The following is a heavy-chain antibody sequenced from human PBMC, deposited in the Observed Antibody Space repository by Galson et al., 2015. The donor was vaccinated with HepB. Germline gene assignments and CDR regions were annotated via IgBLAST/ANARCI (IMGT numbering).Heavy chain of an antibody. CDR2: ISYDGMKE. V-gene: IGHV3-30*18. CDR3: AKGGMSLSYQLLVDYFYYAMDV. CDR1: GFSFSAYG. J-gene: IGHJ6*02. D-gene: IGHD1-1*01. Sequence: SLRLSCAASGFSFSAYGMHWVRQVPGKGLEWVAIISYDGMKEYYAESVKGRFTISRDNSKNKVFLQMESLRTEDTALYYCAKGGMSLSYQLLVDYFYYAMDVWGRGTTVTVSS.